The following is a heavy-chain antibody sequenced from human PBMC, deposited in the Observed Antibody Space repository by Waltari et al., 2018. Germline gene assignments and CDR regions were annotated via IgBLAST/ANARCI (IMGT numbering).Heavy chain of an antibody. CDR1: GGSISSYY. D-gene: IGHD2-2*01. CDR3: ARGSRYCSSTSCHDAFDI. V-gene: IGHV4-4*07. J-gene: IGHJ3*02. CDR2: IYTSGST. Sequence: QLQLQESGPGLVKPSETLSLTCTVSGGSISSYYWSWIRQPAGKGLEWIGRIYTSGSTNYNPSLKSRFTMSVDTSKNQFSLKLSSVTAADTAVYYCARGSRYCSSTSCHDAFDIWGQGTMVTVSS.